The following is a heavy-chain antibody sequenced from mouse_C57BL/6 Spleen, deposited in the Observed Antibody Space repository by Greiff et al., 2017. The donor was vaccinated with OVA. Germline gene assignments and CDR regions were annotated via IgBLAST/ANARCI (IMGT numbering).Heavy chain of an antibody. CDR3: ARGTTVVANWYFDV. CDR2: IDPSDSYT. D-gene: IGHD1-1*01. V-gene: IGHV1-50*01. J-gene: IGHJ1*03. Sequence: QVQLQQPGAELVKPGASVKLSCKASGYTFTSYWMQWVKQRPGQGLEWIGEIDPSDSYTNYNQKFKGKATLTADTSSSPAYMQLSSLTSEDSAVYYCARGTTVVANWYFDVWGTGTTVTVSS. CDR1: GYTFTSYW.